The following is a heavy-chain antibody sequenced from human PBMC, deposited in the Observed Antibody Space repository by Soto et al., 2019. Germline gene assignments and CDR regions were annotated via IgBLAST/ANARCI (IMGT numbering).Heavy chain of an antibody. J-gene: IGHJ5*02. CDR1: GGSISSYY. Sequence: SETLSLTCTVSGGSISSYYWSWIRQPPGKGLEWIGYIYYSGSTNYNPSLKSRVTISVDTSKNQFSLKLSSVTAADTAVYYCARNYGDAYNWFDPWGQGTLVTVSS. CDR2: IYYSGST. V-gene: IGHV4-59*01. D-gene: IGHD4-17*01. CDR3: ARNYGDAYNWFDP.